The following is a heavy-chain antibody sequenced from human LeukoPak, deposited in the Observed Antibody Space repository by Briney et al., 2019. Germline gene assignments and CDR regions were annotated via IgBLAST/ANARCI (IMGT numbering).Heavy chain of an antibody. Sequence: GASVKVSCKASGGIFSSYGIGWVRQDRGQGLEWVGGIIPLFGTADYAQKFQGRVTITADESTSTAYMELRSLRSEDTAVYYCARGFWIGYLHNYYMDVWGKGTTVIVSS. D-gene: IGHD3-3*01. CDR2: IIPLFGTA. J-gene: IGHJ6*03. V-gene: IGHV1-69*13. CDR1: GGIFSSYG. CDR3: ARGFWIGYLHNYYMDV.